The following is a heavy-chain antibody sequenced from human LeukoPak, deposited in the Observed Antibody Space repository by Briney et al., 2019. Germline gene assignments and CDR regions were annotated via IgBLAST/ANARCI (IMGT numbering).Heavy chain of an antibody. CDR1: GFTFSDYY. J-gene: IGHJ3*02. CDR3: ARVVRTKFCSGGSCRDAFDI. Sequence: PGGSLRLSCAASGFTFSDYYMSRIRQAPGKGLEWVSYISSSSSYTNYADSVKGRFTISRDNAKNSLYLQMNSLRAEDTAVYYCARVVRTKFCSGGSCRDAFDIWGQGTMVTVSS. CDR2: ISSSSSYT. D-gene: IGHD2-15*01. V-gene: IGHV3-11*06.